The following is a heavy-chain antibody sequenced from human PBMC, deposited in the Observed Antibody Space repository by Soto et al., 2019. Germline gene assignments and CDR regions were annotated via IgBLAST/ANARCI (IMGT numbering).Heavy chain of an antibody. D-gene: IGHD3-9*01. Sequence: EVQLVESGGGLIQPGGSLRLSCAASGFTVSSNYMSWVRQAPGKGLEWVSVIYSGGSTYYADSVKGRFTISRDNSKNTMYLQMNSLRAEDTAVYYCARAPAARYYDILTGSYESLYGMDVWGQGTTVTVSS. CDR2: IYSGGST. CDR1: GFTVSSNY. J-gene: IGHJ6*02. CDR3: ARAPAARYYDILTGSYESLYGMDV. V-gene: IGHV3-53*01.